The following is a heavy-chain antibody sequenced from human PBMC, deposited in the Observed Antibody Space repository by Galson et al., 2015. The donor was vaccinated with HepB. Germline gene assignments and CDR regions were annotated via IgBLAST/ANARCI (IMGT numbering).Heavy chain of an antibody. CDR1: GFTFSSYA. D-gene: IGHD6-6*01. Sequence: SLRLSCAASGFTFSSYAMSWVRQAPGKGLEWVSGISGSGGSTYYADSVKGRFTISRDNSRNTLYLQMNSLRAEDTAVYYCAKAPGYSSLAHYFQYWGQGTLVTVSS. V-gene: IGHV3-23*01. CDR3: AKAPGYSSLAHYFQY. CDR2: ISGSGGST. J-gene: IGHJ4*02.